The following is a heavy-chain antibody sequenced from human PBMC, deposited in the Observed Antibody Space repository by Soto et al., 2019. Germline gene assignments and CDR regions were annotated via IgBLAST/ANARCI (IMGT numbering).Heavy chain of an antibody. Sequence: GGSLRLSCVGSGFTLSNYGMHWVRQPPGKGLEWVALISDDGDKRYYADSARGRLIISRDNSKDTLYLQMNSLGPDDTAVYFCAKARVRIVGANSFDYWGQGTPVTSPQ. CDR1: GFTLSNYG. D-gene: IGHD1-26*01. V-gene: IGHV3-30*18. CDR3: AKARVRIVGANSFDY. J-gene: IGHJ4*02. CDR2: ISDDGDKR.